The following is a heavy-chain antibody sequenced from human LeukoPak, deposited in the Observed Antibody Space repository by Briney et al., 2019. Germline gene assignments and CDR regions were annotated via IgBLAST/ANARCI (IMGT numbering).Heavy chain of an antibody. CDR2: IYYSGST. CDR1: GGSISSYY. Sequence: SETLSLTCTVSGGSISSYYRSWIRQPPGKGLEWIGYIYYSGSTNYNPSLKSRVTMSVDTSKNQFSLKLSSVTAADTAVYYCARQEIAAAGSITFDPWGQGTLVTVSS. J-gene: IGHJ5*02. D-gene: IGHD6-13*01. CDR3: ARQEIAAAGSITFDP. V-gene: IGHV4-59*01.